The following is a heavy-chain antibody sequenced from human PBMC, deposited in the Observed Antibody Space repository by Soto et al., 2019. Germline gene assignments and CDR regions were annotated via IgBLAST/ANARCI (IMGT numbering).Heavy chain of an antibody. Sequence: SETLSLTCAVSGGSISSGGYSWSWIRQPPGKGLEWIGYIYHSGSTYYNPSLKSRVTISVDRSKNQFSLKLSSVTAADTAVYYCARNSGDYGGNRNWFDPWGQGTLVTVSS. CDR2: IYHSGST. V-gene: IGHV4-30-2*01. J-gene: IGHJ5*02. D-gene: IGHD4-17*01. CDR1: GGSISSGGYS. CDR3: ARNSGDYGGNRNWFDP.